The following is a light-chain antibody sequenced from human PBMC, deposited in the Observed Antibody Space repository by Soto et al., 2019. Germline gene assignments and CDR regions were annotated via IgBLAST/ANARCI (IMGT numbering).Light chain of an antibody. CDR3: QQYNSYS. CDR1: QSVSSY. J-gene: IGKJ1*01. Sequence: ELVLTQSPATLSLSPGDSATLSCRASQSVSSYLAWYQQKPGQAPRLLIYGASTRATGIPARFSGSGSGTEFTLTISSLQSDDFATYYRQQYNSYSFGQGTKVDI. V-gene: IGKV3-15*01. CDR2: GAS.